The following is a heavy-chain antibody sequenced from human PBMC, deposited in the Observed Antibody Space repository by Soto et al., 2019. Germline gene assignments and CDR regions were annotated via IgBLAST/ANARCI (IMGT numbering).Heavy chain of an antibody. D-gene: IGHD1-26*01. J-gene: IGHJ6*02. CDR2: INYSGTT. V-gene: IGHV4-31*03. CDR1: GGSFSSDSFI. Sequence: PSETLSLTCSVSGGSFSSDSFIWSWVRQLPGKGLEWIGYINYSGTTYYNPSLRSRITMSVDTSKNQFSLNLSSVTAADKAVYYCARDHKWDGMDVWGQGTTVTVSS. CDR3: ARDHKWDGMDV.